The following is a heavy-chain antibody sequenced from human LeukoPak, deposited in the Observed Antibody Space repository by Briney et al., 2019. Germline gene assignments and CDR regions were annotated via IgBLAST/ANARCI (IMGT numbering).Heavy chain of an antibody. CDR1: GFTFSSYA. Sequence: GASLRLSCAASGFTFSSYAMHWVRQAPGKGLEYVSAISSNGGSTYYANSVKGRFTISRDNSKNTLYLQMGSLRAEDMAVYYCARVDYDSSGYPDYWGQGTLVTVSS. CDR2: ISSNGGST. V-gene: IGHV3-64*01. J-gene: IGHJ4*02. D-gene: IGHD3-22*01. CDR3: ARVDYDSSGYPDY.